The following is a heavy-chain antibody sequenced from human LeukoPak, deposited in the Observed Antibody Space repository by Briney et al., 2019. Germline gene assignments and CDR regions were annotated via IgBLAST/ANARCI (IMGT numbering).Heavy chain of an antibody. CDR2: IYSGGST. CDR1: GXTVSSNF. CDR3: ALGLVTDY. J-gene: IGHJ4*02. D-gene: IGHD3-9*01. V-gene: IGHV3-66*01. Sequence: PGGSLRLSCAASGXTVSSNFVSWVRQAPGKGLEWVSVIYSGGSTYYADSVKGRLTISRDNSKNTLYLQMNSLRVEDTAVYYCALGLVTDYWGQGTLVTVSS.